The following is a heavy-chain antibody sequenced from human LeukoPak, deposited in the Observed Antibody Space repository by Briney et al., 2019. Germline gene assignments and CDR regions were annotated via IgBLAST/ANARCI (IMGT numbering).Heavy chain of an antibody. D-gene: IGHD2-2*01. J-gene: IGHJ4*02. V-gene: IGHV3-9*01. CDR3: AKGKCGSTSCSIDY. Sequence: GGSLRLSCAAFGFTFDDYVMHWVRQAPGKGLEWVSGISWNNGGIGYADSVKGRFTIARDNAKNSLYLQMNSLRAEDTALYYCAKGKCGSTSCSIDYWGQGTLVTVSS. CDR2: ISWNNGGI. CDR1: GFTFDDYV.